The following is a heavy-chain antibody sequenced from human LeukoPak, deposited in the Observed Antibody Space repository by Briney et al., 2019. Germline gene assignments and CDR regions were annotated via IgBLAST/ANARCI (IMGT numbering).Heavy chain of an antibody. CDR2: ISSSSSTI. D-gene: IGHD2-2*02. Sequence: GGSLRLSCAASGFTFSSYSMNWVRQAPGKGLEWVSYISSSSSTIYCADSVKGRFTISRDNAKNSLYLQMNSLRAEDTAVYYCARVGGVVPAAIPSWGQGTLVTVSS. CDR1: GFTFSSYS. CDR3: ARVGGVVPAAIPS. J-gene: IGHJ4*02. V-gene: IGHV3-48*04.